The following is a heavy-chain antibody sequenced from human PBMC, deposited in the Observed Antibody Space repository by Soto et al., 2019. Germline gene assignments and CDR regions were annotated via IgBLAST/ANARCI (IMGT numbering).Heavy chain of an antibody. V-gene: IGHV4-39*01. CDR2: ISNSGTT. D-gene: IGHD1-7*01. Sequence: SETLSLTCTVSGGSISITPHYWGWIRQPPGKGLEWIGSISNSGTTYYNPSLKSRVTISVDTSKNQFSLKLTSVTAADTAIYYCVGDGKIRNYYYWGQGTLVTVSS. J-gene: IGHJ4*02. CDR3: VGDGKIRNYYY. CDR1: GGSISITPHY.